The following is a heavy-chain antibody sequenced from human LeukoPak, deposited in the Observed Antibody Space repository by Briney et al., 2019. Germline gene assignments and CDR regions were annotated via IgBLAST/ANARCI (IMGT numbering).Heavy chain of an antibody. CDR3: AREGYYYYYVDV. J-gene: IGHJ6*03. V-gene: IGHV4-34*01. CDR1: GGSFSGYY. Sequence: SETLSLTCAVYGGSFSGYYWSWIRQPPGKGLEWIGEINHSGSTNYNPSLKSRVTISVDTSKDQFSLKLSSVTAADTAVYYCAREGYYYYYVDVWGKGTTVTVSS. CDR2: INHSGST.